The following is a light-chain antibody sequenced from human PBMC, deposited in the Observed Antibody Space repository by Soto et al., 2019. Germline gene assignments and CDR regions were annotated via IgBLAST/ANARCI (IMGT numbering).Light chain of an antibody. CDR1: QSISNY. V-gene: IGKV1-39*01. Sequence: DIQMTQSPSSLSASVGDRVTITCWASQSISNYLNWYQQKPGKAPKLLIYAASGLQSGVPSRFSGSRSGTDFILTISSLQPEDFATYYCQHSYSTPRTFGQGTKLEVK. CDR3: QHSYSTPRT. CDR2: AAS. J-gene: IGKJ2*01.